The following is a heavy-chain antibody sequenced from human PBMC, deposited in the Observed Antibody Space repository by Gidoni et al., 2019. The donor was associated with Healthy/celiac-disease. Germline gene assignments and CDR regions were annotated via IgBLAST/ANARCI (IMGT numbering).Heavy chain of an antibody. J-gene: IGHJ3*02. V-gene: IGHV1-24*01. CDR2: CEPEDGET. CDR3: ATAHARDYYDSSGYYLVDAFDI. CDR1: GYTLTELS. Sequence: VPLVQSGAEVKKHGASVTVSCKASGYTLTELSTPWLRQAPGTGLEWMGGCEPEDGETIYAQKCQGRVTMTEDTSTDTAYMELSRLRSEDTAVYYCATAHARDYYDSSGYYLVDAFDIWGQGTMVTVSS. D-gene: IGHD3-22*01.